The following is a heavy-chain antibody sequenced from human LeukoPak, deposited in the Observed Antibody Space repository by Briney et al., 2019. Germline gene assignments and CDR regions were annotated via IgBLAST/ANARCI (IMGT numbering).Heavy chain of an antibody. Sequence: SQTLSLTCAVSGGSISSGGYSWSWIRQPPGKGLEWIGYIYHSGSTYYNPSPKSRVTISVDRSKNQFSLKLSSVTAADTAVYYCARRDGYPAGYYYGMDVWGQGTTVTVSS. D-gene: IGHD5-24*01. CDR3: ARRDGYPAGYYYGMDV. CDR2: IYHSGST. J-gene: IGHJ6*02. CDR1: GGSISSGGYS. V-gene: IGHV4-30-2*01.